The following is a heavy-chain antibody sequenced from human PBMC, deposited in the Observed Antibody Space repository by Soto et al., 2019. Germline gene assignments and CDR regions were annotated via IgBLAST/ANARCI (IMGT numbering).Heavy chain of an antibody. J-gene: IGHJ6*02. D-gene: IGHD6-13*01. Sequence: GGSLRLSCAASGFTFSSYAMSWVRQAPGKGLEWVSAISGSGGSTYYADSVKGRFTISRDNSKNTLYLQMNSLRAEDTAVYYCAKDLYSSSWWAYYGMDVWGQGTTVTVSS. V-gene: IGHV3-23*01. CDR2: ISGSGGST. CDR3: AKDLYSSSWWAYYGMDV. CDR1: GFTFSSYA.